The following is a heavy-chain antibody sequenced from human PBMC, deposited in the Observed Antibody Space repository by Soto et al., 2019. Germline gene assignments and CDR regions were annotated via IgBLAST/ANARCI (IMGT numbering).Heavy chain of an antibody. CDR1: GGSFSGYY. D-gene: IGHD2-15*01. J-gene: IGHJ5*02. V-gene: IGHV4-34*01. CDR2: INHSGST. CDR3: ARTTLGYCSGGSCYFRRSARFDP. Sequence: SETLSLTCAVYGGSFSGYYWSWIRQPPGKGLEWIGEINHSGSTNYNPSLKSRVTISVDTSKNQFSLKLSSVTAADTAVYYCARTTLGYCSGGSCYFRRSARFDPWGQGTLVTVSS.